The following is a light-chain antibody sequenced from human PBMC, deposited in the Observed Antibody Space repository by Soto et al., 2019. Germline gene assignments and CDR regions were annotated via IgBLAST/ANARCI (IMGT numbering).Light chain of an antibody. CDR3: SSYTSSNTLEV. CDR1: SSDVGGSNY. V-gene: IGLV2-14*01. J-gene: IGLJ1*01. Sequence: QSALIQPASVSGSPGQSITISCTGTSSDVGGSNYVSWYQHHPHRAPKLLIYEVNYRPSGVSNRFSGSKSGNTASLTISGLQAEDEGDYYCSSYTSSNTLEVFGVGTKVTVL. CDR2: EVN.